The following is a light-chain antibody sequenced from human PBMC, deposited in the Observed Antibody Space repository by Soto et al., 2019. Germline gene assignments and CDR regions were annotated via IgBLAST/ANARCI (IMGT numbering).Light chain of an antibody. V-gene: IGLV2-14*01. CDR3: SSYTSSSLYV. CDR2: DVS. J-gene: IGLJ1*01. Sequence: QSVLTQPASVSGSPGQSITISCTGTSSFVGGFIYVSWYQQHPVIAPKLMIYDVSNRSSGVFNRFSGSKSGNTASLTIFGLQAEDEADYYCSSYTSSSLYVFGTGTKVTVL. CDR1: SSFVGGFIY.